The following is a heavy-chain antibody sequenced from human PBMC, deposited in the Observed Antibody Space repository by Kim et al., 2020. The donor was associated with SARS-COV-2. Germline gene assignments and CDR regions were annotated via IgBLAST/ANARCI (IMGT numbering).Heavy chain of an antibody. D-gene: IGHD3-22*01. J-gene: IGHJ5*02. V-gene: IGHV4-34*01. CDR3: ARNFRYYDSSGGFDP. Sequence: PSLKRRVTISIDASKTQFSLKLSTVAAAETAVYYCARNFRYYDSSGGFDPWGQGTLVTVSS.